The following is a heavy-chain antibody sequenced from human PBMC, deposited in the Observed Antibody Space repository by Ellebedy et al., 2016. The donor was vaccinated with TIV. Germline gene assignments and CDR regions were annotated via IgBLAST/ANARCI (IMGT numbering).Heavy chain of an antibody. J-gene: IGHJ4*02. CDR1: GFTFSRHY. V-gene: IGHV3-74*01. CDR3: ARDGAVPGGKGDY. CDR2: IKDDGSET. D-gene: IGHD4-23*01. Sequence: GESLKTSCVASGFTFSRHYMHWVRQAPGSGLVWVSRIKDDGSETSYVDSVKGRFIISRDNAKNTLYLQMNSLRVEDTAMYYCARDGAVPGGKGDYWGQGTLVIVSS.